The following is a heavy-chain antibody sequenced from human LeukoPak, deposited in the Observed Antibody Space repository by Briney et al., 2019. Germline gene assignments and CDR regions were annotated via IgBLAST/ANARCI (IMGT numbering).Heavy chain of an antibody. J-gene: IGHJ4*02. D-gene: IGHD3-22*01. CDR2: INPNSGGT. CDR3: ARDRKGSPPFDYDSRGYDDY. V-gene: IGHV1-2*02. Sequence: ASVKVSCKASGYTFTGYYMHWVRQAPGQGLEWMGWINPNSGGTNYAQKFQGRVSMTRDTSISTAYMELSRLRSDDTAAYYCARDRKGSPPFDYDSRGYDDYWDRGKVAIVSS. CDR1: GYTFTGYY.